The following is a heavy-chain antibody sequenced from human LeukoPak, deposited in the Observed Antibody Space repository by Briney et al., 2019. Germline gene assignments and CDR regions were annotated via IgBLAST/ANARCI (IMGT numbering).Heavy chain of an antibody. CDR1: GFTFSSYA. Sequence: PGGSLRLSCTASGFTFSSYAMSWVRQAPGKGLEWVSGISSSGGSTYYADSVKGRFTISRDNSKNTLYLQMNSLRAEDTAVYYCAKDLSYQLPSYGMDVWGQGTTVTVSS. V-gene: IGHV3-23*01. D-gene: IGHD2-2*01. CDR2: ISSSGGST. J-gene: IGHJ6*02. CDR3: AKDLSYQLPSYGMDV.